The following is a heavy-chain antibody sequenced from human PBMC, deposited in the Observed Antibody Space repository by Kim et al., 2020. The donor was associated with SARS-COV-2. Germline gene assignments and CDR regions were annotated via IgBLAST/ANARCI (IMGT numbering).Heavy chain of an antibody. CDR1: GFTFSSYA. V-gene: IGHV3-23*01. CDR3: AKARPGYSSSWKNAFDI. J-gene: IGHJ3*02. CDR2: ISGSGGST. Sequence: GGSLRLSCAASGFTFSSYAMSWVRQAPGKGLEWVSAISGSGGSTYYADSVKGRFTISRDNSKNTLYLQMNSLRAEDTAVYYCAKARPGYSSSWKNAFDIWGQGTMVTVSS. D-gene: IGHD6-13*01.